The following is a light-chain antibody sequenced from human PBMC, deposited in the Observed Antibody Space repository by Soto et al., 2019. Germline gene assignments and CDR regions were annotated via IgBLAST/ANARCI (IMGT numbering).Light chain of an antibody. Sequence: DIQMTQSPSSLSASVGDRVTITCRASQGIIDYLAWYQQKPGKAPKLLIYAASTLQSGVPSRFTGSRSGTDFALTTSSLQPEDVATYYCQQCATAPQTFGPGTRVDIK. CDR2: AAS. V-gene: IGKV1-27*01. J-gene: IGKJ1*01. CDR3: QQCATAPQT. CDR1: QGIIDY.